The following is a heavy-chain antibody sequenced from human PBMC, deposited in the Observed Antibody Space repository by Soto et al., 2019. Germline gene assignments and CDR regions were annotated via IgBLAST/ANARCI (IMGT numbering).Heavy chain of an antibody. CDR3: ARNQQRSSWPFDY. D-gene: IGHD6-13*01. V-gene: IGHV4-4*02. J-gene: IGHJ4*02. CDR2: IHHSGNS. CDR1: GDSISSDKW. Sequence: PSETLSLTCAVSGDSISSDKWWSWVRQPPGKGLEWIGEIHHSGNSNYNPSLKSRVIISVDRSKNQFSLNLRSVTAADTAVYYCARNQQRSSWPFDYWGQGTLVTVSS.